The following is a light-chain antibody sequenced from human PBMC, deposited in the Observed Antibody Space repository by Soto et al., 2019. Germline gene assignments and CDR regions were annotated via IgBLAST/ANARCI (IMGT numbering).Light chain of an antibody. V-gene: IGKV3-15*01. CDR1: QTLRNN. J-gene: IGKJ2*01. Sequence: EIVMTQSPATLSVSPGETATLSCRASQTLRNNLAWYQQKPGQAPRLLIYAASTSATGIPARFSGSGSGTEFTLTISNLQSEDFAVYFCHLYNNSPPDTFGQGTKLEIK. CDR3: HLYNNSPPDT. CDR2: AAS.